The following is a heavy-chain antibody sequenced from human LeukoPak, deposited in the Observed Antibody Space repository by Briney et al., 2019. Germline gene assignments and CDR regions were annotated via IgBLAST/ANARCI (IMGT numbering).Heavy chain of an antibody. CDR3: AREGRQDYVYFDY. Sequence: SETLSLTCTVSGDSISSYYWSWIRQPPGKGLEWIGYINYSGNTNYNPSLKSRVTISVDTFKNQFSLRLSSVTAADTAVYYCAREGRQDYVYFDYWGQGTLVTVSS. CDR1: GDSISSYY. CDR2: INYSGNT. J-gene: IGHJ4*02. D-gene: IGHD4-17*01. V-gene: IGHV4-59*01.